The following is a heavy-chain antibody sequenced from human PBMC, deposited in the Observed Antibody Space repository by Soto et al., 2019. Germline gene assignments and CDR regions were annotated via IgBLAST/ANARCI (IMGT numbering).Heavy chain of an antibody. D-gene: IGHD2-21*02. Sequence: GGSLRLSCAASGFTFSSYGMHWVRQAPGKGLEWVAVIWYDGSNKYYADSGKGRFTISRDNSKNTLYLQMNSLRAEDTAVYYCAREERAYCGGDCYQYYFDYWGQGTLVTVSS. CDR1: GFTFSSYG. J-gene: IGHJ4*02. V-gene: IGHV3-33*01. CDR3: AREERAYCGGDCYQYYFDY. CDR2: IWYDGSNK.